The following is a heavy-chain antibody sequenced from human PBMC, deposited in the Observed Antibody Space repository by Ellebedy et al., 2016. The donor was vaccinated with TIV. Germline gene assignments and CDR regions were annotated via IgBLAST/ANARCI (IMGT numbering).Heavy chain of an antibody. CDR3: ARDDEYRFDY. V-gene: IGHV3-NL1*01. J-gene: IGHJ4*02. D-gene: IGHD2/OR15-2a*01. Sequence: GESLKISCAASGFSFSSYWMHWVRQAPGKGLEWVSVIFSAADGGETHYADSVKGRFTISRDNSKNTLYLQMNSLRAEDSAVYYCARDDEYRFDYWGQGALVTVSS. CDR1: GFSFSSYW. CDR2: IFSAADGGET.